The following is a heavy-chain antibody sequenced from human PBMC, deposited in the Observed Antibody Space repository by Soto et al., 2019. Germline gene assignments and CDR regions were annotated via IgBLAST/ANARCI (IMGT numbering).Heavy chain of an antibody. Sequence: EVQLVESGGGLVKPGGSLRLSCAASGFTFSNAWMSWVRQAPGKGLEWVGRIKSKTDGGTTDYAAPVKGRFTISRDDSKNTLYLQRNSLKTEDTAVYYCTTGSRIMITFGGVTRWDQGTLVTVSS. V-gene: IGHV3-15*01. CDR3: TTGSRIMITFGGVTR. J-gene: IGHJ4*02. D-gene: IGHD3-16*01. CDR2: IKSKTDGGTT. CDR1: GFTFSNAW.